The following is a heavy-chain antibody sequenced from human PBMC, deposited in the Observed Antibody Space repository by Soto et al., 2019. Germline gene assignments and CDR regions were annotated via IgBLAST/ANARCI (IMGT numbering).Heavy chain of an antibody. J-gene: IGHJ4*02. CDR2: IYPSDSDT. Sequence: PGESLKISCKASGYSFATYWIGWVRQMPGKGLELMGIIYPSDSDTRYRPSFQGQVTISADKSISSAYLQWSSLRASDTAMYYCARGGVSTRPFGYCGQGTPVTVPS. CDR1: GYSFATYW. CDR3: ARGGVSTRPFGY. D-gene: IGHD3-3*01. V-gene: IGHV5-51*01.